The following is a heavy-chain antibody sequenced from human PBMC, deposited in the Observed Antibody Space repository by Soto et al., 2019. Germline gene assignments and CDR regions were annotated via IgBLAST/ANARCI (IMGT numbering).Heavy chain of an antibody. CDR1: GFALNTDGVG. Sequence: QITLKESGPPLVKPTQTLTLTCTFSGFALNTDGVGVGWIRQPPRKALEWLALIYWDDDKRYSPSLESRLTNTKDTSKTQVVLTMTNMDPVDTAKYDCAHTMEPRISDYWGQGTQVTVSS. CDR3: AHTMEPRISDY. D-gene: IGHD1-26*01. J-gene: IGHJ4*02. V-gene: IGHV2-5*02. CDR2: IYWDDDK.